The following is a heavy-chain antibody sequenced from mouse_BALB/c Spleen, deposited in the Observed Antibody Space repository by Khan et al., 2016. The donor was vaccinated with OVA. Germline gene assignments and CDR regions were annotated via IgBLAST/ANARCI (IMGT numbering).Heavy chain of an antibody. CDR1: GYTFTNYG. CDR2: INTYTGEP. V-gene: IGHV9-3-1*01. CDR3: ARVGYNGTMDY. Sequence: QIQLVQSGPELKKPGETVKISCKASGYTFTNYGMNWVKQAPGKGLKWMGWINTYTGEPTYADDFKGRFAFSLETSASTAYLQINNLKNEDTATYFCARVGYNGTMDYWRQGTSVTVSS. J-gene: IGHJ4*01. D-gene: IGHD2-14*01.